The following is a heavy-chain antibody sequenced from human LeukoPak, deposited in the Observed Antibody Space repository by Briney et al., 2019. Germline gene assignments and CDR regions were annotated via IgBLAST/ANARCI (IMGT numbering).Heavy chain of an antibody. CDR3: ARDCSGGSCYSIYYYYYMDV. D-gene: IGHD2-15*01. CDR1: GFTFSSYA. CDR2: ISSSGSTI. V-gene: IGHV3-48*01. J-gene: IGHJ6*03. Sequence: GGSLRLSCAASGFTFSSYAMSWVRQAPGKGLEWVSYISSSGSTIYYADSVKGRFTISRDNAKNSLYLQMNSLRAEDTAVYYCARDCSGGSCYSIYYYYYMDVWGKGTTVTVSS.